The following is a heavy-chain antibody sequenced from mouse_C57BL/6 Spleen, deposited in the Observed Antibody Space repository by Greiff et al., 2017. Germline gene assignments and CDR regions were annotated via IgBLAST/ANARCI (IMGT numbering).Heavy chain of an antibody. J-gene: IGHJ4*01. CDR2: IYPSDSET. CDR1: GYTFTSYW. D-gene: IGHD2-12*01. Sequence: QVQLQQPGAELVSPGSSVKLSCKASGYTFTSYWMDWVKQRPGQGLEWIGNIYPSDSETHYNQKFKDKATLTVDKSSSTAYMQLSSLTSEDSAVYYCARWSYSPLDYWGQGTSVTVAS. CDR3: ARWSYSPLDY. V-gene: IGHV1-61*01.